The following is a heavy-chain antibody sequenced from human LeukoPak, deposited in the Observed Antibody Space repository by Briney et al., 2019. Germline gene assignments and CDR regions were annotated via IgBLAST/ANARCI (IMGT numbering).Heavy chain of an antibody. CDR2: IYTSGST. J-gene: IGHJ4*02. CDR3: ARDSLVEMATITDY. CDR1: GGSISSGSYY. V-gene: IGHV4-61*02. D-gene: IGHD5-24*01. Sequence: SQTLSLTCTVSGGSISSGSYYWSWIRQPAGKGLEWIGRIYTSGSTNYNPPLKSRVTISVDTSKNQFSLKLSSVTAADTAVYYCARDSLVEMATITDYWGQGTLVTVSS.